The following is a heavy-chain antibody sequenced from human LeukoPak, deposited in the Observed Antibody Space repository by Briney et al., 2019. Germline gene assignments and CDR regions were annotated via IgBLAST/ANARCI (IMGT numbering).Heavy chain of an antibody. CDR2: IYHSGST. Sequence: SETLSLTCAVSGYSISSGYYWGWIRPPPGKGLEGIGSIYHSGSTYYNPSLKSRVTISLDTSKNQFSLKLSSVNAADTAVYYCARDNYYDTSGHGYWGQGTLVTVSS. D-gene: IGHD3-22*01. CDR3: ARDNYYDTSGHGY. V-gene: IGHV4-38-2*01. J-gene: IGHJ4*02. CDR1: GYSISSGYY.